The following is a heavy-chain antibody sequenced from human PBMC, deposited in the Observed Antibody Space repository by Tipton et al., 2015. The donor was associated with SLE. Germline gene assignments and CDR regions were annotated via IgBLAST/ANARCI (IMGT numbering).Heavy chain of an antibody. D-gene: IGHD1-1*01. Sequence: GSLRLSCAASGFTFSSYSMNWVRQAPGKGLEWVSSISSSSSYIYYADSVKGRFTISRDNAKNSLYLQMNSLRAEDTAVYYCARVRTGTTREYYFDYWGQGTLVTVSS. CDR1: GFTFSSYS. CDR2: ISSSSSYI. CDR3: ARVRTGTTREYYFDY. V-gene: IGHV3-21*01. J-gene: IGHJ4*02.